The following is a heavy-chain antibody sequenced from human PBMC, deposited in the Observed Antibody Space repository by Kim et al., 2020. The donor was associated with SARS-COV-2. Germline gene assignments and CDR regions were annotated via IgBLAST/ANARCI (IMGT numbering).Heavy chain of an antibody. J-gene: IGHJ4*02. CDR1: GFTFSSYA. V-gene: IGHV3-23*01. Sequence: GGSLRLSCAASGFTFSSYAMSWVRQAPGKGLEWVSGINSGGSTYYGDSVKGRFTVSRDNSKNTQYLKMNSLRAEDTAVYYCAKMPYGSGGWESIDYWGQGTLVTVSS. CDR2: INSGGST. CDR3: AKMPYGSGGWESIDY. D-gene: IGHD3-10*01.